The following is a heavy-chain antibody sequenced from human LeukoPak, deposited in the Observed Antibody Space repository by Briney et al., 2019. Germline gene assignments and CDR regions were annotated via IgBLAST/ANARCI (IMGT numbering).Heavy chain of an antibody. CDR2: FFYTVTP. Sequence: SETLSLTCTVSGASTASHSCSWIRHPPGRGLEWSGHFFYTVTPNFNPSLRSRAAMSLDASKNQFSLKLNSETPADTAVYYCARAEVTTIGGGRYFHYWGQGLLVTVSS. CDR1: GASTASHS. V-gene: IGHV4-59*11. CDR3: ARAEVTTIGGGRYFHY. D-gene: IGHD2-21*02. J-gene: IGHJ4*02.